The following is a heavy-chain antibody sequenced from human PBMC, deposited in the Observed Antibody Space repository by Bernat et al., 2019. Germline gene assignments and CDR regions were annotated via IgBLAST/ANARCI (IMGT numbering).Heavy chain of an antibody. CDR1: GGSISSYY. D-gene: IGHD1-26*01. V-gene: IGHV4-59*08. Sequence: QVQLQESGPGLVKPSETLSLTCTVSGGSISSYYWSWLRQPPGKGLEWIGYIYYSGSTNYNPSLKSRVTISVDTSKNQFSLKLSSVTAADTAVYYCARRPLVGGEKRGGFYFDYWGQGTLVTVSS. CDR3: ARRPLVGGEKRGGFYFDY. J-gene: IGHJ4*02. CDR2: IYYSGST.